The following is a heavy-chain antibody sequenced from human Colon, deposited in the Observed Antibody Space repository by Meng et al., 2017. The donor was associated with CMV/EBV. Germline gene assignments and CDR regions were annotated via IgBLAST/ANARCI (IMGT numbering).Heavy chain of an antibody. V-gene: IGHV1-2*02. Sequence: VQLLQPGAVLEKTGAQIKVSCKATGHTFSPYYIHRVRPAHGSGLEWVGCMLPKTRATDYAQKFRGRFTLPTDTSIPTDYMEQSGLSSDDTALYYCIRENWYYDYWGLGTLVTASS. CDR2: MLPKTRAT. CDR3: IRENWYYDY. CDR1: GHTFSPYY. D-gene: IGHD1-1*01. J-gene: IGHJ4*02.